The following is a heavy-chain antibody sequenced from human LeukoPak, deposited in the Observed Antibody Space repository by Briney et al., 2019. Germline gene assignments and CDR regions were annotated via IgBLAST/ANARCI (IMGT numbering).Heavy chain of an antibody. CDR1: GGSFSGYY. V-gene: IGHV4-34*01. CDR3: ARVLAAATLDY. Sequence: PSETLSLTCAVYGGSFSGYYWSWIRQPPGKGLEWIGEINHSGSTNYNPSLKSRVTISVDTSKNQFSLKLSSVTAADTAVYYCARVLAAATLDYWGQGTLVTVSS. CDR2: INHSGST. J-gene: IGHJ4*02. D-gene: IGHD6-13*01.